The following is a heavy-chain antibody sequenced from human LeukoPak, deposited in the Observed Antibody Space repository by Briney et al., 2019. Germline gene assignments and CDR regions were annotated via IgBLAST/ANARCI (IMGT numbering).Heavy chain of an antibody. Sequence: ASVKVSFKASGYTFTSYGISWVRQAPGQGLEWMGWISAHNGNTNYAQKLQGRVTMTTDTSTSTAYMELRSLRSDDTAVYYCARHERYFDSDYWGQGTLVTVSS. CDR3: ARHERYFDSDY. V-gene: IGHV1-18*01. CDR1: GYTFTSYG. J-gene: IGHJ4*02. CDR2: ISAHNGNT. D-gene: IGHD3-9*01.